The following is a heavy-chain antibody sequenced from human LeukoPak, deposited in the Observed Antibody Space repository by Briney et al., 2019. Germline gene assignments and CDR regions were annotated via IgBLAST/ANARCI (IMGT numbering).Heavy chain of an antibody. CDR1: GYSFSSYW. Sequence: GESLKISCKGSGYSFSSYWISWVRQMPGKGLEWMGRIDPSDSYTSYSPSFQGHVTISADKSISTAYLQWSSLKASDTAMYYCARHREMATIRSFLDYWGQGTLVTVSS. V-gene: IGHV5-10-1*01. CDR3: ARHREMATIRSFLDY. D-gene: IGHD5-24*01. CDR2: IDPSDSYT. J-gene: IGHJ4*02.